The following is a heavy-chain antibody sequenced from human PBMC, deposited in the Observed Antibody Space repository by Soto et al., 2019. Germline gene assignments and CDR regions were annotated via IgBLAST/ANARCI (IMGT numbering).Heavy chain of an antibody. Sequence: PSETLSLTCTVSGGSISSGGYYWIFSRHHPGKGLEWIGYIYYSGSTYYNPSLKSRVTISVDTSKNQFSLKLSSVTAADTAVYYCARDDYYGMEVWGQGTTVTVSS. CDR2: IYYSGST. CDR1: GGSISSGGYY. J-gene: IGHJ6*02. CDR3: ARDDYYGMEV. V-gene: IGHV4-31*03.